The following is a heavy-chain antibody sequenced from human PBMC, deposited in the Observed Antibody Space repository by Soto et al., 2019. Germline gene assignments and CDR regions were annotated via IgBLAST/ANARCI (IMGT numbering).Heavy chain of an antibody. J-gene: IGHJ2*01. CDR3: AHSIPVVVTATDFKIGWYFDL. Sequence: QITLKESGPTLVKPTQTLTLTCTFSGFSLITSGVGVGWIRQPPGKALEWLALIYWDDDKRYSPSLKSRLTITKDTAKNQVVLTMTNMDPVDTATYYCAHSIPVVVTATDFKIGWYFDLWGRGTLVTVSS. CDR1: GFSLITSGVG. CDR2: IYWDDDK. D-gene: IGHD2-21*02. V-gene: IGHV2-5*02.